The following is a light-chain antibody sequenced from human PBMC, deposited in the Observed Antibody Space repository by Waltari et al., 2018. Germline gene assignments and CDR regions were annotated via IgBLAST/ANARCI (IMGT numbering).Light chain of an antibody. J-gene: IGLJ1*01. CDR3: QSFDSSLDGYV. CDR1: SSNIGSSYH. Sequence: QSVLTQPPSVSGAPGQRVPISCPGSSSNIGSSYHVPWYQHLPGTAPKVLIYANNNRPSGVPDRFSGSKSGASASLAITGLQAEDEADYYCQSFDSSLDGYVFGTGTKVTVL. V-gene: IGLV1-40*01. CDR2: ANN.